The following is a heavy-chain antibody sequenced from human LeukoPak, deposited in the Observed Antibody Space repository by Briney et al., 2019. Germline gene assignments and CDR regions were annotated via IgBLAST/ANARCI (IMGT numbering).Heavy chain of an antibody. CDR2: IRYDGSNK. J-gene: IGHJ4*02. CDR1: GFTFSNYG. CDR3: AKEGEFRALDY. Sequence: HPGGSLRLSCVASGFTFSNYGLHWDRQAPGKGLEWVALIRYDGSNKYYEDSVKGRFTISRDNYKSTLYLEMNSLRVEDTAVYYCAKEGEFRALDYWGQGTLVTVSS. D-gene: IGHD3-10*01. V-gene: IGHV3-30*02.